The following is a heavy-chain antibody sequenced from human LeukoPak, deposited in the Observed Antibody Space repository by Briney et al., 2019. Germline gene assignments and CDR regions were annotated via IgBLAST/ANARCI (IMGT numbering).Heavy chain of an antibody. CDR3: AKFGIGSGSRSPPFDY. CDR1: GFTFSSYG. J-gene: IGHJ4*02. V-gene: IGHV3-30*18. D-gene: IGHD3-10*01. Sequence: PGGSLRLSCAASGFTFSSYGMHWVRQAPGKGLEWVAVISYDGSNKYYADSVKGRFTISRDNSKNTLYLQMNSLRAEDTAVYYCAKFGIGSGSRSPPFDYWGQGTLVTVSS. CDR2: ISYDGSNK.